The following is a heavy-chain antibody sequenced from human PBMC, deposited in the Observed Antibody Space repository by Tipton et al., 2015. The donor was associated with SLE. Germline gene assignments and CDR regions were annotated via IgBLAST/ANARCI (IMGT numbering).Heavy chain of an antibody. D-gene: IGHD5-24*01. CDR2: IYFDGNS. Sequence: TLSLTCTVSGGSIGPYYWHWIRQSPGKALEWIGYIYFDGNSNGRGNYNPSLKSRVTMSVDPSKMQFSLNLNSVTAADTAVYYCAGVRDGTGPFDPWGQGTLVTVSS. CDR1: GGSIGPYY. J-gene: IGHJ5*02. V-gene: IGHV4-59*01. CDR3: AGVRDGTGPFDP.